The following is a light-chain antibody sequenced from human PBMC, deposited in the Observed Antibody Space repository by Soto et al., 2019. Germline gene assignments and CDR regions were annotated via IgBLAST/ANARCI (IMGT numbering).Light chain of an antibody. CDR3: NSYTSSSTRV. CDR1: SSDVGRYIY. Sequence: QSALTQPASVSGSPGQSITISCTGTSSDVGRYIYVSWYQHLPGKAPKLMIYDVSNRPSGVSNRFSGSKSGNTASLTISGLQAEDEADYYCNSYTSSSTRVFGTGTKLTVL. V-gene: IGLV2-14*03. J-gene: IGLJ1*01. CDR2: DVS.